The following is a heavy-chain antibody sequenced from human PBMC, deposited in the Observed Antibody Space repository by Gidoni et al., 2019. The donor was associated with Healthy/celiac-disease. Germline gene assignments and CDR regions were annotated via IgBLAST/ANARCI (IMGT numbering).Heavy chain of an antibody. J-gene: IGHJ2*01. D-gene: IGHD2-2*01. V-gene: IGHV3-33*01. Sequence: QVQLVESGGGVVQPGRSLRLSCAASGFTFSSYGMHWVRQAPGKGLEWVAVIWYDGSNKYYADSVKGRFTISRDNSKNTLYLQMNSLRAEDTAVYYCARDSSSQYPYWYFDLWGRGTLVTVSS. CDR1: GFTFSSYG. CDR3: ARDSSSQYPYWYFDL. CDR2: IWYDGSNK.